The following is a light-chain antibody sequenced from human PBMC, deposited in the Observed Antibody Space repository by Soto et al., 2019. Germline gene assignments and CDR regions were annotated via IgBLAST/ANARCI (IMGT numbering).Light chain of an antibody. V-gene: IGLV1-51*01. CDR2: DNN. Sequence: QSVLTQPPSVSAAPGQKVTISCSGSSSNIGINYVSWYQQFPGAAPKLLIFDNNVRPSGIPDRFSGSKSGTSATLGITAVQTGDEADYYCGTWDGSLSVGVFGGGTKLTVL. CDR1: SSNIGINY. J-gene: IGLJ3*02. CDR3: GTWDGSLSVGV.